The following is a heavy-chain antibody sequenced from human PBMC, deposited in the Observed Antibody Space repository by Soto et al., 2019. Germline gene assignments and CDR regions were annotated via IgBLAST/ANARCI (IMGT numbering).Heavy chain of an antibody. CDR1: GYSFSSFW. J-gene: IGHJ6*02. Sequence: GESLKISCEGSGYSFSSFWISWVRQMPGKGPEWMGIIYPGDSDTKYNPSFQGQVTISADKSITTTYLQWSSLKASDTAIYYCAASIFYYGMDVWGQGTTVTVSS. V-gene: IGHV5-51*01. CDR3: AASIFYYGMDV. CDR2: IYPGDSDT.